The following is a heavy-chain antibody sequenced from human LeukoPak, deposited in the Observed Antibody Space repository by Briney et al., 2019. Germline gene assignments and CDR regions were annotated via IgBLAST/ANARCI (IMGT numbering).Heavy chain of an antibody. V-gene: IGHV3-23*01. CDR2: ILGSGGNT. D-gene: IGHD3-10*01. CDR3: AKDRGESRYWYFDL. J-gene: IGHJ2*01. CDR1: GFTFRSYA. Sequence: PGGSLRLSCAASGFTFRSYAMTWVRQAPGKGLEWVSAILGSGGNTYYADSVKGRFTISRDNSRNILFLQMHSLRAEDTAVYYCAKDRGESRYWYFDLWGRGTLVTVSS.